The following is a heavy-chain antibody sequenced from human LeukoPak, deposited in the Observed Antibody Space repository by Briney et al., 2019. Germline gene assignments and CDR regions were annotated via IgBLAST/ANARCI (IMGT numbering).Heavy chain of an antibody. V-gene: IGHV4-31*03. D-gene: IGHD3-10*01. CDR3: AREHTYYFVSQPSTLDV. J-gene: IGHJ6*02. Sequence: SETLSLTCTFSGASISTGGYYWTWIRQPPGEGLEWIGYIYYTGSVDYNPSLKSRLTISLDTSKNQFSLKLNSVTAADTAVYYCAREHTYYFVSQPSTLDVWGQGTAVTVSS. CDR2: IYYTGSV. CDR1: GASISTGGYY.